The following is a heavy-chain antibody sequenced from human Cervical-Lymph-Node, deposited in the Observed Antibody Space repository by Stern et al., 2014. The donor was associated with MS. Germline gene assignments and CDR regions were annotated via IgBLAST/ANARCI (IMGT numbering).Heavy chain of an antibody. J-gene: IGHJ4*02. CDR2: IFSKDAK. CDR3: ARILYDGAYRGDY. V-gene: IGHV2-26*01. Sequence: QVTLRESGPVLVKPTETLMLTCTVSGFSLSNGRMGVSWIRQPPGKALEWLAPIFSKDAKSYSTSLKSRLTISKDTSRSQVVLTMTNMDPVDTATYFCARILYDGAYRGDYWGQGILVTVSS. CDR1: GFSLSNGRMG. D-gene: IGHD3-10*01.